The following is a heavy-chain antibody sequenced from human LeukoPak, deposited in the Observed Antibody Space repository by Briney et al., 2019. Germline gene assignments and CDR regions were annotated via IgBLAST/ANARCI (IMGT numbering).Heavy chain of an antibody. J-gene: IGHJ6*03. CDR2: IYYSGST. CDR3: ARDGDYYYYYMDV. V-gene: IGHV4-59*01. CDR1: GDSISSYY. Sequence: PSETLSLTCTVSGDSISSYYWSWIRQPPGKGLEWIGYIYYSGSTNYNPSLKSRVTISVDTSKNQFSLKLSSVTAADTAVYYCARDGDYYYYYMDVWGKGTTVTVSS.